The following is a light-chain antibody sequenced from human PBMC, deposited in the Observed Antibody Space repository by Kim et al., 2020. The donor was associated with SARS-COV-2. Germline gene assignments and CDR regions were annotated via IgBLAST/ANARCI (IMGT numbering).Light chain of an antibody. J-gene: IGLJ2*01. CDR1: SSNIGAGYD. V-gene: IGLV1-40*01. CDR2: GNS. Sequence: VTLSCTGSSSNIGAGYDVHWYQQLPGPAPKLLIYGNSNRPSGVPDRFSGSKSGTSASLAITGLQAEDEADYYCQSYDSSLSGYVVFGGGTQLTVL. CDR3: QSYDSSLSGYVV.